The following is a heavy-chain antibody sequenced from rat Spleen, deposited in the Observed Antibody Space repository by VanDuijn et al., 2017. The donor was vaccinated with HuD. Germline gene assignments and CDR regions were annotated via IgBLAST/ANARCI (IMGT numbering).Heavy chain of an antibody. CDR2: ISYDGSIT. CDR3: ERGAAIDY. CDR1: GFTFSDYY. D-gene: IGHD1-2*01. J-gene: IGHJ2*01. V-gene: IGHV5-29*01. Sequence: EVQLVESDGGLVQPGRSLKLSCAASGFTFSDYYKSWVRQAPTKGLEWVATISYDGSITYYRDSVRGRLTVSRENAKSTLYLQMDSLKSEDTATYYCERGAAIDYWGQGVKVTVSS.